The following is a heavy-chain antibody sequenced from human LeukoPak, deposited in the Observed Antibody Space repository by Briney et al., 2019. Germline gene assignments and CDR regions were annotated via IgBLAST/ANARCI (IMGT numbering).Heavy chain of an antibody. CDR1: GFTFSSYG. Sequence: GGSLRLSCAASGFTFSSYGMHWVRQAPGKGLEWVGFIRSKAYGGTTEYAASVKGRFTISRDDSKSIAYLQMNSLKTEDTAVYYCTRAAGDSSPFDYWGQGTLVTVSS. CDR2: IRSKAYGGTT. J-gene: IGHJ4*02. V-gene: IGHV3-49*04. D-gene: IGHD7-27*01. CDR3: TRAAGDSSPFDY.